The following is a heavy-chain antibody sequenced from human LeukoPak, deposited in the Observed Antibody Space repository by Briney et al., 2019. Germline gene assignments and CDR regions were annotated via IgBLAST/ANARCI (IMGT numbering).Heavy chain of an antibody. J-gene: IGHJ4*02. Sequence: RGSLRLSCAASGFTFSSYSMNWVRQAPGKGLEWGSSISSSSSYIYYADSVKGRFTISRDNAKNSLYLQMNSLRAEDTAVYYCARGRSSRTYSSSWYSAYWGQGTLVTVSS. CDR1: GFTFSSYS. CDR2: ISSSSSYI. D-gene: IGHD6-13*01. V-gene: IGHV3-21*01. CDR3: ARGRSSRTYSSSWYSAY.